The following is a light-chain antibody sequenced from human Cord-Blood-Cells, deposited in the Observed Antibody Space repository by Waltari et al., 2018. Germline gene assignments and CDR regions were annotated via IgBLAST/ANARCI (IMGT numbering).Light chain of an antibody. J-gene: IGKJ3*01. Sequence: VGDRVTITCRASQGIRNDLGWYQQKPGKAPKLLIYAASSLQSGVPSRFSGSGSGTDFTLTISSLQPEDFATYYCLQDYNYPFTFGPGTKVDIK. CDR3: LQDYNYPFT. CDR2: AAS. CDR1: QGIRND. V-gene: IGKV1-6*01.